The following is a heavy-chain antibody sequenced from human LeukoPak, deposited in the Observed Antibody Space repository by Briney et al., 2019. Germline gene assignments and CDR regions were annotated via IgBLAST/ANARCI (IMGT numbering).Heavy chain of an antibody. CDR2: IRYDGSNK. D-gene: IGHD3-3*01. CDR3: AKALDDFWSGLDY. V-gene: IGHV3-30*02. Sequence: GGSLRLSCAASGFTFSSYGIHWVRQAPGKGLEWVTFIRYDGSNKYYADSVKGRFTISRDNPKNTLYLQMNSLRAEDTAVYYCAKALDDFWSGLDYWGQGTLVTVSS. J-gene: IGHJ4*02. CDR1: GFTFSSYG.